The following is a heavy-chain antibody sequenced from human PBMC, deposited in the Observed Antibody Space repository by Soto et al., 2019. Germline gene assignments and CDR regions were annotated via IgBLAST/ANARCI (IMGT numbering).Heavy chain of an antibody. CDR3: ARDIVPTGICFDY. J-gene: IGHJ4*02. V-gene: IGHV3-7*01. Sequence: EVQLVDSGGGLVQPGGSLRLSCTASGFSFSTFWMSWVRQAPGKGLEWVANINPGGSEEYYVDSVKGRLTISRDNAKNSPYLQMTSLKAEDTAMYYCARDIVPTGICFDYWGQGALVSVSS. CDR1: GFSFSTFW. D-gene: IGHD1-26*01. CDR2: INPGGSEE.